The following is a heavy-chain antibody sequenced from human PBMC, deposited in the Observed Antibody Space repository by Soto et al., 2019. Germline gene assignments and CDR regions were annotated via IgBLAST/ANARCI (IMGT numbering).Heavy chain of an antibody. D-gene: IGHD3-3*01. CDR3: ASTASITIFGVVIPQYAFDI. V-gene: IGHV1-3*01. Sequence: ASVKVSCKASGYTFTSYAMHWVRQAPGQRLEWMGWINAGNGNTKYSQKFQGRVTITRDTSAGTAYMELSSLRSEDTAVYYCASTASITIFGVVIPQYAFDIWGQGTMVTVSS. J-gene: IGHJ3*02. CDR1: GYTFTSYA. CDR2: INAGNGNT.